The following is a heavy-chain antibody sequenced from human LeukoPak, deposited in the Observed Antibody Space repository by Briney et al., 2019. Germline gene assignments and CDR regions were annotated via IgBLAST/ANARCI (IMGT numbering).Heavy chain of an antibody. V-gene: IGHV3-74*01. CDR2: INSDRSST. J-gene: IGHJ6*03. Sequence: PGGSLRLSCAASGFTFSSYWMHWVRQAPGKGLVWVSRINSDRSSTSYADYVKGRFTISRDNAKNTLYLQMNSLRAEDTAVYYCAREGYYYYYMDVWGKGTTVTVSS. CDR3: AREGYYYYYMDV. CDR1: GFTFSSYW.